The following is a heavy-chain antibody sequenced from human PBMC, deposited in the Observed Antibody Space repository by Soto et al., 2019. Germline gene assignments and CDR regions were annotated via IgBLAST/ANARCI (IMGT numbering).Heavy chain of an antibody. CDR2: ISGSGGST. V-gene: IGHV3-23*01. CDR3: AKDQVAAAPSPLGYFQH. J-gene: IGHJ1*01. CDR1: GVTFRSYA. Sequence: GPQRHRCAASGVTFRSYAMRWVRQAPGKGLEWVSAISGSGGSTYYPDSVKGRFTISRDNSKNTLYLQMNSLRAEDTAVYYCAKDQVAAAPSPLGYFQHWGQGTLVTVSS. D-gene: IGHD6-13*01.